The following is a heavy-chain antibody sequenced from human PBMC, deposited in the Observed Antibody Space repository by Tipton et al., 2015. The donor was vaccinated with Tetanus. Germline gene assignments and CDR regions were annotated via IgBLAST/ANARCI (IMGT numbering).Heavy chain of an antibody. J-gene: IGHJ4*02. CDR1: GYTFTSHY. D-gene: IGHD2/OR15-2a*01. V-gene: IGHV1-46*01. CDR2: INPTDGRP. CDR3: ARDSTCDF. Sequence: QSGPEVKKPGASVKISCKASGYTFTSHYIHWVRQAPGQGLEWVGIINPTDGRPTYARKFQGRVSMTRDTSTSTVYMEVSSLRSEDTAVYYCARDSTCDFWGQGTLVTVSS.